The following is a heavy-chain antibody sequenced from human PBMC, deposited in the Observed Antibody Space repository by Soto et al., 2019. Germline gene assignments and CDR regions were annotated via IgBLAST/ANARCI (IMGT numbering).Heavy chain of an antibody. J-gene: IGHJ4*02. Sequence: SETLSLTCAVYGGSFSGYYWSWIRQPPGKGLEWIGEINHSGSTNYNPSLKSRVTISVDTSKNQFSLKLSSVTAADTAVYYCARGRVTIFGVVIPYFDYCGQGTLVTVSS. CDR1: GGSFSGYY. D-gene: IGHD3-3*01. CDR2: INHSGST. CDR3: ARGRVTIFGVVIPYFDY. V-gene: IGHV4-34*01.